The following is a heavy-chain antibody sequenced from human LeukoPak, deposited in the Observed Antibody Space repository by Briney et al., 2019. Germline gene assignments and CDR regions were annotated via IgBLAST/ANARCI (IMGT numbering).Heavy chain of an antibody. CDR3: ARDTRGESDY. CDR1: GFSFSDYY. CDR2: ISSSSNTI. J-gene: IGHJ4*01. Sequence: PGGSLRLSCAASGFSFSDYYMSWIRQAPGKGLEWVSYISSSSNTIYYADSMKGRFTISRDNAKNSLYLQMNSLRAEDTAMYYCARDTRGESDYWGHGTLVTVSS. D-gene: IGHD2-2*01. V-gene: IGHV3-11*04.